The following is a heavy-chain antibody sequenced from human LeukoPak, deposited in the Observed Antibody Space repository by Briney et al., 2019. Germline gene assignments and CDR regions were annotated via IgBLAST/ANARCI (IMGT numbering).Heavy chain of an antibody. J-gene: IGHJ4*02. CDR3: ARARITMVRGVIIIRGGHFDS. V-gene: IGHV4-34*01. Sequence: SETLSLTCAVYGGSFSGYYWSWIRQAPGKGLEWIGEINHSGSTNYNPSLKSRVTISVDTSKNQFSLKLSSVTAADTAIYYCARARITMVRGVIIIRGGHFDSWGQGTLVTVSS. CDR1: GGSFSGYY. CDR2: INHSGST. D-gene: IGHD3-10*01.